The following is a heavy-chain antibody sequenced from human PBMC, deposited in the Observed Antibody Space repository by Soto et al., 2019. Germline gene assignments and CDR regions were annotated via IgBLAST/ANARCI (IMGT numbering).Heavy chain of an antibody. V-gene: IGHV4-59*01. D-gene: IGHD3-16*02. J-gene: IGHJ3*02. CDR3: ARDGYDYVWGSYRYAPI. CDR2: IYYSGST. CDR1: GGSISSYY. Sequence: SETLSLTCTVSGGSISSYYWSWIRQPPGKGLEWIGYIYYSGSTNYNPSLKSRVTISVDTSKNQLSLKLSSVTAADTAVYYCARDGYDYVWGSYRYAPIWGQGTMVTVSS.